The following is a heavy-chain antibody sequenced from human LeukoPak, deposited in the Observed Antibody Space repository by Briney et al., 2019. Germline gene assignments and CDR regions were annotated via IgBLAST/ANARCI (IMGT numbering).Heavy chain of an antibody. D-gene: IGHD3-3*01. CDR1: GYTFTDYY. Sequence: ALVKVSCKTSGYTFTDYYIHWVRQAPGQGLEWMGWINTKTGRTSFARTFQGRVTLTRDPSITTAYMDMAWLTSDDAAIYFCARADFIDAGPYVIAPWGQGTLVTVSS. CDR3: ARADFIDAGPYVIAP. V-gene: IGHV1-2*02. J-gene: IGHJ5*02. CDR2: INTKTGRT.